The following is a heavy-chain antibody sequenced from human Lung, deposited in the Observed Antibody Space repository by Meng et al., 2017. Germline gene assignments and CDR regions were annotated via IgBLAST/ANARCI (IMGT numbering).Heavy chain of an antibody. J-gene: IGHJ4*02. CDR3: ATRGNPYLNC. Sequence: QGQLVQSGAEVKKPGASVKVSCEASGYTLSSDGFSWVRQAPGQGLEWLGWINTYNGKTDYAQKFQGRITMTIDTFTSTAYMELRNLRSDDTAVYYCATRGNPYLNCWGQGTLVTVSS. CDR1: GYTLSSDG. CDR2: INTYNGKT. V-gene: IGHV1-18*01.